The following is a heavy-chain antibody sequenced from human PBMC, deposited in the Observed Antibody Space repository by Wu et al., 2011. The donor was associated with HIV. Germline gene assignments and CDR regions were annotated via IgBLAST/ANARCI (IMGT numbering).Heavy chain of an antibody. D-gene: IGHD5/OR15-5a*01. CDR1: GTFNSYA. Sequence: GTFNSYARQRGCDRPLDKALSGWKDHPSLNTVDYPQKFQGRLTITADKSTSTAYMELKSLRFDDTAVYYCAREESSLTRVSSYFYTMDVWGQGTTVTVSS. V-gene: IGHV1-69*04. J-gene: IGHJ6*02. CDR3: AREESSLTRVSSYFYTMDV. CDR2: HPSLNTV.